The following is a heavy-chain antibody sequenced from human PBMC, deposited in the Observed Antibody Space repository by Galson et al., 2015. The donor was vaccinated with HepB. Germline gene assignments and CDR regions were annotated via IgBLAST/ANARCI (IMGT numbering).Heavy chain of an antibody. CDR3: ARIPLYCSSTSCPSGFDY. CDR1: GFSLSTSGMC. D-gene: IGHD2-2*01. Sequence: PALVKPTQTLTLTCTFSGFSLSTSGMCVGWIRQPPGKALEWLARIDWDDDKYYSTSLKTRLTISKDTSKNQVVLTMTNMDPVDTATYYCARIPLYCSSTSCPSGFDYWGQGTLVTVSS. CDR2: IDWDDDK. V-gene: IGHV2-70*11. J-gene: IGHJ4*02.